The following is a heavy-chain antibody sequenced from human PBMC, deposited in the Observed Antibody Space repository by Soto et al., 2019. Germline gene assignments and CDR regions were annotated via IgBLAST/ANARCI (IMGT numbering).Heavy chain of an antibody. J-gene: IGHJ6*02. D-gene: IGHD6-13*01. Sequence: EVQLLESGGGLVQPGGSLRLSCAASGFTFSSYAVSWVRQAPGKGLEWVSTISGSGGVTYYADSVKGRFTISRDNSKNTLYLQMYSLRAEDPAVYYCAKSHRGYSSSDTDVWGQGTTVTDSS. CDR1: GFTFSSYA. CDR2: ISGSGGVT. CDR3: AKSHRGYSSSDTDV. V-gene: IGHV3-23*01.